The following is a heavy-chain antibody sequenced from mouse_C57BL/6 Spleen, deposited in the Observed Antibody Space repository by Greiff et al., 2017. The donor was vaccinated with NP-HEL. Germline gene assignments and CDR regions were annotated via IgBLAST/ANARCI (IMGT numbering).Heavy chain of an antibody. V-gene: IGHV8-12*01. J-gene: IGHJ1*03. CDR1: GFSLSTSGMG. CDR2: IYWDDDK. D-gene: IGHD1-1*01. CDR3: ARVTTVVAVYWYFDV. Sequence: QVTLKVSGPGILQSSQTLSLTCSFSGFSLSTSGMGVSWIRQPSGKGLEWLAHIYWDDDKRYNPSLKSRLTISKDTSRNQVFLTITSVDTADTATYYCARVTTVVAVYWYFDVWGTGTTVTVSS.